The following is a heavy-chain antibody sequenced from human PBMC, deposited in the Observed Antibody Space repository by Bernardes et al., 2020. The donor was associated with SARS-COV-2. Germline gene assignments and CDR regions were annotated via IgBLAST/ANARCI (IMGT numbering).Heavy chain of an antibody. V-gene: IGHV2-5*02. D-gene: IGHD2-15*01. J-gene: IGHJ4*02. Sequence: SGPTLVKPTQTLTLTCTFSGFSLSTSGVGVGWIRQPPGKALEWLALIYWDDDKRYSPSLKSRLTITKDTSKNQVVLTMTNMDPVDTATYYCAHRKVCSGGSCMLIGKYSYGSFDYWGQETLVTVSS. CDR1: GFSLSTSGVG. CDR2: IYWDDDK. CDR3: AHRKVCSGGSCMLIGKYSYGSFDY.